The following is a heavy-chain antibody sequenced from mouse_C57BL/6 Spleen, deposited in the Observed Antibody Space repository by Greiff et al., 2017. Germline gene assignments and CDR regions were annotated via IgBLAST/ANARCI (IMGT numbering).Heavy chain of an antibody. D-gene: IGHD2-3*01. CDR2: IDPSDSYT. CDR1: GYTFTCYW. Sequence: QVQLKQPGAELVLPGASVKLSCKASGYTFTCYWMHWVKQTPGQGLEWIGEIDPSDSYTNYNQKFKGKFTLTVDKSSSTAYMQLSSLTSEGSAVYYCGCGYYEWFAYWGQGTLVTVSA. CDR3: GCGYYEWFAY. J-gene: IGHJ3*01. V-gene: IGHV1-69*01.